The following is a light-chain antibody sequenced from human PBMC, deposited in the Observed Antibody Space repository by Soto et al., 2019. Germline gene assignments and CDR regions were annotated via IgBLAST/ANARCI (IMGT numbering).Light chain of an antibody. CDR3: QAWDSGTAV. Sequence: QTVVTQSPSASASLGASVKLTCTLSSGHSSYAIAWHQQQPEKGPRYLMKLNSDGSHSKGDGIPDRFSGSSSGAERYLTISSLQSEDESEYYCQAWDSGTAVFGGGTKVTVL. CDR1: SGHSSYA. J-gene: IGLJ2*01. CDR2: LNSDGSH. V-gene: IGLV4-69*01.